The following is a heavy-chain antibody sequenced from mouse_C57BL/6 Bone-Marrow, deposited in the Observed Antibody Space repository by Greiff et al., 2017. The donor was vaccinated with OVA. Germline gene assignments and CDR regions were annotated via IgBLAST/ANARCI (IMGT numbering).Heavy chain of an antibody. CDR2: ISYSGST. D-gene: IGHD2-1*01. J-gene: IGHJ3*01. Sequence: EVQRVESGPGLAKPSQTLSLTCSVTGYSITSDYWNWIRKFPGNKLEYMGYISYSGSTYYNPSLKSRISITRDTSKNQYYLQLNSMTTEDTATYYCASGGVYYGNSLAYWGQGTLVTVSA. CDR1: GYSITSDY. V-gene: IGHV3-8*01. CDR3: ASGGVYYGNSLAY.